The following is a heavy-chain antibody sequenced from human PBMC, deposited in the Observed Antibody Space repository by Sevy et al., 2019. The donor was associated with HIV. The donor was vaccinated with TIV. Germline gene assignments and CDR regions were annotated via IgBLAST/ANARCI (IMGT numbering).Heavy chain of an antibody. CDR2: INPNSGAA. CDR3: AGEGGVVRKYGIDY. D-gene: IGHD3-10*01. CDR1: GYTFTDYF. V-gene: IGHV1-2*02. J-gene: IGHJ4*02. Sequence: ASVKVSCKASGYTFTDYFVYWIRQAPGQGLEWLGWINPNSGAAFYAQTFQGRVTMTRDTSITTAFMELSSLTSDDTALYYCAGEGGVVRKYGIDYWGQGSLVTVSS.